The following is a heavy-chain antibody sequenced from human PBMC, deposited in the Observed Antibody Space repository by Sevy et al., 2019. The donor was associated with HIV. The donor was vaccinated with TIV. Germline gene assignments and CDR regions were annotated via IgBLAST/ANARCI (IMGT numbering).Heavy chain of an antibody. J-gene: IGHJ6*02. Sequence: GESLKISCVAAGLSFSRHGMHWARQAPGKGLEWVAVISNDGSDKEYAESVKGRFTVSRDNSKDTVYLQMNSLRCDDTAVYYCANSRGRYEGSSWLYYYYIMDVWGQGTTVTVSS. V-gene: IGHV3-30*18. CDR3: ANSRGRYEGSSWLYYYYIMDV. CDR1: GLSFSRHG. D-gene: IGHD2-2*01. CDR2: ISNDGSDK.